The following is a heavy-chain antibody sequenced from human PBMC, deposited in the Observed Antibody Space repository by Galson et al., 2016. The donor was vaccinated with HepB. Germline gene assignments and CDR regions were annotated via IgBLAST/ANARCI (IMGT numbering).Heavy chain of an antibody. CDR2: ISVSGGHT. D-gene: IGHD4-17*01. V-gene: IGHV3-23*01. J-gene: IGHJ4*02. CDR3: ARGTYGAYDYFDS. Sequence: SLRLSCAASGFTFTSHAMSWVRQGPGKGLEWVSAISVSGGHTYYADSVRGRFSVSRDNSKKTLYLQMNSLRADDTALYFCARGTYGAYDYFDSWGQGTLVSVSS. CDR1: GFTFTSHA.